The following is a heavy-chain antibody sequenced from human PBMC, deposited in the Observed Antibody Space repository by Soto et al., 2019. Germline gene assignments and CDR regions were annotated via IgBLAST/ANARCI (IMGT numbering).Heavy chain of an antibody. CDR2: SNHSGGT. D-gene: IGHD3-22*01. J-gene: IGHJ1*01. V-gene: IGHV4-34*01. Sequence: SEDLSLTCGGYGGSFSACCWSWFRQPPGKGLEWIGESNHSGGTSYNPSLKSRVTISVDTSKSQFSLKLTSVTAADRAVYYCARGSVDTLESSALYACWAQGTPGSGS. CDR1: GGSFSACC. CDR3: ARGSVDTLESSALYAC.